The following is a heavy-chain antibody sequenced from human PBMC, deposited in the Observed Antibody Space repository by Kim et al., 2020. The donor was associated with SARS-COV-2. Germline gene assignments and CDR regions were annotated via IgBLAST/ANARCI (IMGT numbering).Heavy chain of an antibody. D-gene: IGHD3-10*01. CDR1: GVTFSSYS. Sequence: GGSLRLSCAASGVTFSSYSVHWVRQAPGKGLEWVAIISYDGSNEYYADSVKGRFTISRDNSKNTLYLQMNSLRAEDTAVYYFARAYASGSPGYWGQGTL. V-gene: IGHV3-30*04. CDR3: ARAYASGSPGY. J-gene: IGHJ4*02. CDR2: ISYDGSNE.